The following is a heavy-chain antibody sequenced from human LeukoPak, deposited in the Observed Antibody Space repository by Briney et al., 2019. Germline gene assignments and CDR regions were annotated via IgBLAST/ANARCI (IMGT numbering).Heavy chain of an antibody. V-gene: IGHV3-23*01. J-gene: IGHJ4*02. CDR2: ISGSGGST. D-gene: IGHD2-15*01. CDR3: AKCSGGNNNQNY. Sequence: PGGSLRLSCAASGFTFSSYAMSWVRQAPGKGLEWVSAISGSGGSTYYADSVKGRFTISRDNSKNTLYLQMNSLRAEATAVYYCAKCSGGNNNQNYWGQGTLVTVSS. CDR1: GFTFSSYA.